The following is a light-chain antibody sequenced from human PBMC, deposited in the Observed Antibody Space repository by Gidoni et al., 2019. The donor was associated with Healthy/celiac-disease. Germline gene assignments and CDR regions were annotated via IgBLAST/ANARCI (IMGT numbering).Light chain of an antibody. CDR2: STN. CDR1: SSSVSTSYY. J-gene: IGLJ3*02. V-gene: IGLV8-61*01. CDR3: VLYMGSGSWV. Sequence: QTVVTQEPSFSVSPGGTVTLTCGLSSSSVSTSYYPSWYQQTPGQAPRTLIYSTNTRSSGVPDRFSGSILGNKAALTITGAQADDESDYYCVLYMGSGSWVFGGGTKLT.